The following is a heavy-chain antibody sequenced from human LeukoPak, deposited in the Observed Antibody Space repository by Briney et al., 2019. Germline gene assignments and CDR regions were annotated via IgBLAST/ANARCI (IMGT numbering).Heavy chain of an antibody. J-gene: IGHJ6*03. CDR1: GLTFSSYS. CDR3: ARVRYPRVYYYMDV. Sequence: GGSLTLSCAASGLTFSSYSMKWVSQAAGKGLEWVSYIISSSNTIYYTDSVTGRFTISRDNATNSLYLQMNSLRAEDTAVYYCARVRYPRVYYYMDVWGKGTTVTVSS. D-gene: IGHD1-1*01. CDR2: IISSSNTI. V-gene: IGHV3-48*01.